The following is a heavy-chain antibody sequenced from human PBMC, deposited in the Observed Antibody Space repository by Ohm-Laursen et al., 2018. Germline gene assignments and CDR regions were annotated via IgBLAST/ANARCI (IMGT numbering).Heavy chain of an antibody. CDR3: ARNGTSRIDY. D-gene: IGHD2-2*01. J-gene: IGHJ4*02. CDR2: IHSSGST. Sequence: TLSLTCTVSGGSISGYYWSWIRQTAGKGLEWIGRIHSSGSTNYNPSLKSRVTISVDTSKNQFSLKLSSVTAADTAVYYCARNGTSRIDYWGQGTLVTVSS. V-gene: IGHV4-4*07. CDR1: GGSISGYY.